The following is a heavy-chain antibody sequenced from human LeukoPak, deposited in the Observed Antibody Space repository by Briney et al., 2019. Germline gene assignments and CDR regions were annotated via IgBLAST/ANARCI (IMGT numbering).Heavy chain of an antibody. CDR3: ARDPHGAAAGTYYYYYGMDV. CDR1: GGTLSSYA. V-gene: IGHV1-69*13. J-gene: IGHJ6*02. CDR2: IIPIFGTA. D-gene: IGHD6-13*01. Sequence: SVKVSCKASGGTLSSYAISWVRQAPGQGLEWMGGIIPIFGTANYAQKFQGRVTITADESTSTAYMELSSLRSEDTAVYYCARDPHGAAAGTYYYYYGMDVWAKGPRSPSP.